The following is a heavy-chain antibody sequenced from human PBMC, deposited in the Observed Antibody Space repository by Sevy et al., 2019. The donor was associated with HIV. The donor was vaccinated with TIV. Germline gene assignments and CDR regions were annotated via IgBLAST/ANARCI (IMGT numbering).Heavy chain of an antibody. CDR1: EFTFGDYA. D-gene: IGHD3-3*01. V-gene: IGHV3-49*01. CDR3: TRDFRIAILGVANRPRYYYGMDV. CDR2: IRSKVYGGTT. J-gene: IGHJ6*02. Sequence: GGSLRLSCTASEFTFGDYAMSWFRQAPGKGLEWVGFIRSKVYGGTTDYTASVKGRLIISRDACKTIAYLQMNILKTEDTAMYYCTRDFRIAILGVANRPRYYYGMDVWGQGTPVTVSS.